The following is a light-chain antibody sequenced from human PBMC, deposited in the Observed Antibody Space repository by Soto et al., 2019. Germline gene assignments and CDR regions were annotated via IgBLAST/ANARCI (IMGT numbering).Light chain of an antibody. CDR2: GAS. Sequence: EIVLTQSPGTLSLSPGERATLSCRASQNVYNNYLAWYQQKPGQAPRLLINGASSRATGIPDRFSASGSGTDFTLTTSRLEPEDFAVYYYQQYGSSPPTVGGGTKVAIQ. J-gene: IGKJ4*01. CDR3: QQYGSSPPT. CDR1: QNVYNNY. V-gene: IGKV3-20*01.